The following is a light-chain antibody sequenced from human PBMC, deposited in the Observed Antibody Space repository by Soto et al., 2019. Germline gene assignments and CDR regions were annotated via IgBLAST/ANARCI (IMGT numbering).Light chain of an antibody. V-gene: IGLV2-8*01. CDR1: SSEIGGYNY. Sequence: QSALTQPPSASGSPGQSVTISCTGTSSEIGGYNYVSWYQHHPGKAPKIMIYEVSKRPSGVPDRFSGSKSGNTASLTVSGLQPEDEADYYCSSYAGSNNLGVFGGATKLTVL. J-gene: IGLJ3*02. CDR3: SSYAGSNNLGV. CDR2: EVS.